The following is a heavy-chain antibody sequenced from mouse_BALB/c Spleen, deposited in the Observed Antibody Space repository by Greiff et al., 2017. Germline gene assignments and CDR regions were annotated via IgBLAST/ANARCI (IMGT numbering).Heavy chain of an antibody. CDR3: ARDGSPYAMDY. V-gene: IGHV7-3*02. CDR1: GFTFTDYY. Sequence: VKLVESGGGLVQPGGSLRLSCATSGFTFTDYYMSWVRQPPGKALEWLGFIRNKANGYTTEYSASVKGRFTISRDNSQSILYLQMNTLRAEDSATYYCARDGSPYAMDYWGQGTSVTVSS. J-gene: IGHJ4*01. CDR2: IRNKANGYTT.